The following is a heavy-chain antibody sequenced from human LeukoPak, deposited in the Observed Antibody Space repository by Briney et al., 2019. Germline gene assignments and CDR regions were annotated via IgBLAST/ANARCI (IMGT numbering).Heavy chain of an antibody. D-gene: IGHD3-16*02. Sequence: GGSLRLSCAASGFTFSSSSMNWVRQAPGKGLEWVSSISSTSNYMYYVDSVKGRFTISRDNARNSLYLQMNSLRDEDTAVYYCARDPPTKYYDYVWGSYRPEKFDYWGQGTLVTVSS. CDR1: GFTFSSSS. CDR2: ISSTSNYM. J-gene: IGHJ4*02. V-gene: IGHV3-21*01. CDR3: ARDPPTKYYDYVWGSYRPEKFDY.